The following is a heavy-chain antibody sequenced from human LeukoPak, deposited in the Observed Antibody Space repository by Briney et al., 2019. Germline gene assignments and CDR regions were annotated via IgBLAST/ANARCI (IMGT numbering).Heavy chain of an antibody. V-gene: IGHV3-74*01. CDR3: ARGGSYLGDAFDI. D-gene: IGHD1-26*01. CDR1: GFTFSTFW. J-gene: IGHJ3*02. CDR2: INSDGSTT. Sequence: GGSLRLSCAASGFTFSTFWMHWVRQVPGKGLVWVSRINSDGSTTNYADSVKGRFTISRDNAKNTVYLQMNGLRAEDTAVYYCARGGSYLGDAFDIWGQGTMVTVSS.